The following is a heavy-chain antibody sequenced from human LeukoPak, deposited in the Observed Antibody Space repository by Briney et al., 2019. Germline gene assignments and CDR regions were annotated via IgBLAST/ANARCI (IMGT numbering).Heavy chain of an antibody. J-gene: IGHJ3*02. D-gene: IGHD5-12*01. V-gene: IGHV4-59*01. CDR3: ARAGVATITYDAFDI. Sequence: PSETLSLTCTVSGGSISSYYWSWIWQPPGKGLEWIGYIYYSGSTNYNPSLKSRVTISVDTSKNQFSLKLSSVTAADTAVYYCARAGVATITYDAFDIWGQGTMVTVSS. CDR1: GGSISSYY. CDR2: IYYSGST.